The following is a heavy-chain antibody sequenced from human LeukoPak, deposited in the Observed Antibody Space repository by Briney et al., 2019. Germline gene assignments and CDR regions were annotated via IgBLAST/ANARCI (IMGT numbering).Heavy chain of an antibody. CDR3: AKPLASKSSSSPWYFDL. Sequence: GGSLRLSCAASGFTFSSYAMSWVRQAPGKGLEWVSAISGSGGSTYYADSVKGRFTISRDNSKNTLYLQMNSLRAEDTAVYYCAKPLASKSSSSPWYFDLWGRGTLVTVSS. J-gene: IGHJ2*01. CDR2: ISGSGGST. CDR1: GFTFSSYA. D-gene: IGHD6-6*01. V-gene: IGHV3-23*01.